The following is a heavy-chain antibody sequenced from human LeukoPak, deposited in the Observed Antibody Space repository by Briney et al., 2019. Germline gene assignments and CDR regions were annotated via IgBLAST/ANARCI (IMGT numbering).Heavy chain of an antibody. J-gene: IGHJ6*02. D-gene: IGHD2-8*02. CDR2: ISTRVDVA. Sequence: GASVKVSCKASGGTFSSYAISWVRQAPGQGLEWMGRISTRVDVANYAQRFQGKVTITADRFTSTAYMELTSLTSDDTAVYYCARDMSPPGVLVTSDYGMDVWGRGTTVIVSS. CDR1: GGTFSSYA. V-gene: IGHV1-69*04. CDR3: ARDMSPPGVLVTSDYGMDV.